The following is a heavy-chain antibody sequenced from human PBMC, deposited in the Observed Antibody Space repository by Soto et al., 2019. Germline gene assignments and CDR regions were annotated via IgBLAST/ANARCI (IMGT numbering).Heavy chain of an antibody. Sequence: EVQLLESGGGLVQPGGSLRLSCAASGFTFSSYAMSWVRQAPGKGLEWVSAISGSGGSTYYADSVKGRFTISRDNSKNALDLQMNSLRAEDTAVYYCATPMAAYSGYEFNWFDPWGQGTMVTVSS. CDR1: GFTFSSYA. D-gene: IGHD5-12*01. CDR2: ISGSGGST. CDR3: ATPMAAYSGYEFNWFDP. J-gene: IGHJ5*02. V-gene: IGHV3-23*01.